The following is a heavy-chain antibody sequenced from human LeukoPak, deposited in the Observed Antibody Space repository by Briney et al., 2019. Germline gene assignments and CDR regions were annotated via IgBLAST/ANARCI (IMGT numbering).Heavy chain of an antibody. D-gene: IGHD2-2*01. CDR1: GFTFTTYA. CDR3: AKDAGVDIVVAPAHGMDV. CDR2: ISGSGGST. Sequence: GGSLRLSCAASGFTFTTYAVSWVRQAPGKGLEWVSGISGSGGSTYYADSVKGRFTISRDYSKNTLYLQMNSLRAEDTAVYYCAKDAGVDIVVAPAHGMDVWGQGTTVTVSS. V-gene: IGHV3-23*01. J-gene: IGHJ6*02.